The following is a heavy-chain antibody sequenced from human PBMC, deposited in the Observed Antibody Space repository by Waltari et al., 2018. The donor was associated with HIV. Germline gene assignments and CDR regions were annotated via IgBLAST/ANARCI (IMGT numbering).Heavy chain of an antibody. D-gene: IGHD6-25*01. Sequence: QVQLVQSGAEVKRPGASVKVSCKASGYSFTDFYIHWVRQAPGQGLEWMGWINPDSGGTNSAQRFQGRVTLTRDTSISTVYMELSRLGSDDTAVYYCARVLAAAPYFWGQGTLVTVSS. V-gene: IGHV1-2*02. CDR3: ARVLAAAPYF. CDR1: GYSFTDFY. J-gene: IGHJ4*02. CDR2: INPDSGGT.